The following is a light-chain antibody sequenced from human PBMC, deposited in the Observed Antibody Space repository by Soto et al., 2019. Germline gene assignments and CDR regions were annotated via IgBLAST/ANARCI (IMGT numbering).Light chain of an antibody. CDR1: QSVFSS. V-gene: IGKV3-15*01. Sequence: IVMTQSADTVSVSPGERATLSCRASQSVFSSLAWYQQKPGQAPRLLIYDASTRATGIPARFSGSGSGTEFTLTISSLQSEDFAVYYCQQYNNWPLTFGQGTRLEIK. CDR2: DAS. J-gene: IGKJ5*01. CDR3: QQYNNWPLT.